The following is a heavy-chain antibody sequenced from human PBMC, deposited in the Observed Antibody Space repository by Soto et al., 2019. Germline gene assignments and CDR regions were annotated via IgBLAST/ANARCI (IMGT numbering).Heavy chain of an antibody. Sequence: LRLSCSAAGFTFSSYDMHWVRQGPGKGLEWVSAIGTAGDTNYAGSVKGRFTISRENAKNSLYLQMNSLRAGDTAIYFCARAIGPTLFDYWGQGTLVTVSS. CDR3: ARAIGPTLFDY. D-gene: IGHD3-22*01. J-gene: IGHJ4*02. CDR1: GFTFSSYD. CDR2: IGTAGDT. V-gene: IGHV3-13*04.